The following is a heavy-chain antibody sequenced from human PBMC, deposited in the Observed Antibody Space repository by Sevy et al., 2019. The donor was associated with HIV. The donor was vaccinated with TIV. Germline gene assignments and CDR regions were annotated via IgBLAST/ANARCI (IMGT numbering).Heavy chain of an antibody. CDR3: ARLTTKPTSDLYGMDV. D-gene: IGHD4-17*01. CDR2: INSDSGVT. J-gene: IGHJ6*02. CDR1: GYTFTSYG. Sequence: ASVKVSCKASGYTFTSYGISWVRQAPGQGLEWMAWINSDSGVTNYAQRFQGEVTVTRDTSLSTAYLELSRLKSNDTAIYYCARLTTKPTSDLYGMDVWGQGTTVTVSS. V-gene: IGHV1-2*02.